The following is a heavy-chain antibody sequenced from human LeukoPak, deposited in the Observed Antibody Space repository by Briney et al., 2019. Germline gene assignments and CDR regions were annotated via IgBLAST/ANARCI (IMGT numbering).Heavy chain of an antibody. D-gene: IGHD6-13*01. CDR3: THFPYSSSWHYFDY. V-gene: IGHV3-23*01. CDR1: GFTFSSYA. J-gene: IGHJ4*02. Sequence: GGSLRLSCAASGFTFSSYAMSWVRQAPGKGLEWVSAISGSGGSTYYADSVKGRFTISRDNSKNTLYLQMNSLRAEDTAVYYCTHFPYSSSWHYFDYWGQGTLVTVSS. CDR2: ISGSGGST.